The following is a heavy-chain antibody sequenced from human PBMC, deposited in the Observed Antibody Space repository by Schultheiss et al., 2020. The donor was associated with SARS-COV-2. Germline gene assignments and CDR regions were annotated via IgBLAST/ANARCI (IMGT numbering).Heavy chain of an antibody. D-gene: IGHD5-18*01. CDR3: ARDRGYGIDY. J-gene: IGHJ4*02. CDR1: GGTFSSYA. Sequence: KISCKASGGTFSSYAISWVRQAPGQGLEWMGGIIPIFGTANYAQKFQGRVTITADESTSTAYMELSSLRSEDTAVYYCARDRGYGIDYWGQGTLVTVSS. CDR2: IIPIFGTA. V-gene: IGHV1-69*01.